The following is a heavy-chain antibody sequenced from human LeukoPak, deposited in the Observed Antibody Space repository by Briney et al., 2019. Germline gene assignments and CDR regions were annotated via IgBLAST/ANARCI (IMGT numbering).Heavy chain of an antibody. V-gene: IGHV4-59*01. Sequence: PSETLSLTCTVSGGSISSYYWSWIQQPPGKGLEWIGYIYYSGSTNYNPSLKSRVTISVDTSKNQFSLKLSSVTAADTAVYYCAREAPMAGGPFDYWGQGTLVTVSS. J-gene: IGHJ4*02. CDR3: AREAPMAGGPFDY. CDR1: GGSISSYY. CDR2: IYYSGST. D-gene: IGHD4-23*01.